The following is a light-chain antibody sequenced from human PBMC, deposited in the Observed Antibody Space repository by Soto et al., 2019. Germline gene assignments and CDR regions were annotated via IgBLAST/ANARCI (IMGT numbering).Light chain of an antibody. Sequence: DIQMTQSPSTLSASVGDSIIITCRASQSIRSWLAWYQQKPGKSPKLLIYKASNLQSGVPSRFSGSGSGADFALAISSLQPDDFATYYCQQYDTNPGTFGQGTTVEIK. CDR3: QQYDTNPGT. J-gene: IGKJ2*01. CDR1: QSIRSW. V-gene: IGKV1-5*03. CDR2: KAS.